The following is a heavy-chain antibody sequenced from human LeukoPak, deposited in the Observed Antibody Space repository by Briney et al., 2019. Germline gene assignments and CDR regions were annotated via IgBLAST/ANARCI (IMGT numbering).Heavy chain of an antibody. CDR1: RGSITSYC. D-gene: IGHD1-26*01. V-gene: IGHV4-59*12. CDR3: ARVRDGSSFSAFDM. CDR2: IYYSGTT. Sequence: SETLSLTCTVSRGSITSYCWSWIRQPPGKGLEWIGCIYYSGTTNYNPSLKSRVTISVDTSKNQFSLKLSYVTAADTTVYYCARVRDGSSFSAFDMWGQGTMVTVSS. J-gene: IGHJ3*02.